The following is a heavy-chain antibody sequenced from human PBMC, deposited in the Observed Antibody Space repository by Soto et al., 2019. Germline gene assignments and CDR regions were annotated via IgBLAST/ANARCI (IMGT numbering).Heavy chain of an antibody. D-gene: IGHD1-1*01. CDR2: IIPIFGTA. V-gene: IGHV1-69*13. Sequence: ASVTVSCKASGVTFSSYAISWVRQATGQGLEWMGGIIPIFGTANYAQKFQGRVTITADESTSTAYMELSSLRSEDTAVYYCARPAVTRNRRRYYYYGMDVWGQGTTVTVSS. CDR1: GVTFSSYA. CDR3: ARPAVTRNRRRYYYYGMDV. J-gene: IGHJ6*02.